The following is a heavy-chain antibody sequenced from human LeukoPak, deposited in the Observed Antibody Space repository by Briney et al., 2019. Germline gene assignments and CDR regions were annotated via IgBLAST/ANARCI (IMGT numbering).Heavy chain of an antibody. CDR2: IKQDGSEK. J-gene: IGHJ4*02. V-gene: IGHV3-7*01. CDR3: ARVRTTVTYYFDY. Sequence: GGSLRLSCAASGFTFSSYWMSWVRQAPGKGLEWVANIKQDGSEKYYVDSVKGRFTISRDSAKNSLYLQMNSLGAEDTAVYYCARVRTTVTYYFDYWGQGTLVTVSS. D-gene: IGHD4-17*01. CDR1: GFTFSSYW.